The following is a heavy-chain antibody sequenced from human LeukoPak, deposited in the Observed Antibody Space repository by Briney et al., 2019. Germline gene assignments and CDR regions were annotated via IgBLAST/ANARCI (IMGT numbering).Heavy chain of an antibody. CDR3: ARDREGGYSGYDYGFDY. D-gene: IGHD5-12*01. J-gene: IGHJ4*02. Sequence: ASVKVSCKASGGTFSSYAISWVRQAPGQGLEWMGRIIPILGIANYAQKFQGRVTITADKSTSTAYMELSSLRSEDTAVYYCARDREGGYSGYDYGFDYWGQGTLVTVSS. CDR2: IIPILGIA. V-gene: IGHV1-69*04. CDR1: GGTFSSYA.